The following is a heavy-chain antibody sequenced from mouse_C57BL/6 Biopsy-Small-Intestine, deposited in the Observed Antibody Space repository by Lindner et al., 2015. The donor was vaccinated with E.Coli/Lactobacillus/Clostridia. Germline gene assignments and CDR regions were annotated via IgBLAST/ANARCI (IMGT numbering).Heavy chain of an antibody. Sequence: VQLQESGGGLVKPGGSLKLSCAASGFTFSDYGMHWVRQAPEKGLEWVAYISSGSSTIYYADTVKGRFTISRDNAKNTLFLQMTSLRSEDTAMYYCAKGGGSRGDRYFDVWGTGTTVTVSS. CDR3: AKGGGSRGDRYFDV. D-gene: IGHD1-1*01. V-gene: IGHV5-17*01. CDR2: ISSGSSTI. J-gene: IGHJ1*03. CDR1: GFTFSDYG.